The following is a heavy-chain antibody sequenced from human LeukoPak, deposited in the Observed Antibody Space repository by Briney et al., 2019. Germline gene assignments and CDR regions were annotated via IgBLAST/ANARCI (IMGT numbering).Heavy chain of an antibody. Sequence: SETLSLTCAVYGGSFSGYYWSWIRQPPGKGLEWIGEINHSGSTNYNPSLKSRVTISADTSKNQFSLKLSSVTAADTAVYYCARGGWVQLWLRSRWFDPWGQGTLVTVSS. CDR1: GGSFSGYY. CDR2: INHSGST. J-gene: IGHJ5*02. CDR3: ARGGWVQLWLRSRWFDP. V-gene: IGHV4-34*01. D-gene: IGHD5-18*01.